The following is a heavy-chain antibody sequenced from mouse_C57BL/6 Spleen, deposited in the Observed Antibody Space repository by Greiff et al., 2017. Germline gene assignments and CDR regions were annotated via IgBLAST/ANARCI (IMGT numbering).Heavy chain of an antibody. D-gene: IGHD2-5*01. CDR1: GFTFSSYT. CDR3: ARTHYSKEAWFAY. V-gene: IGHV5-9*01. Sequence: EVKLMESGGGLVKPGGSLKLSCAASGFTFSSYTMSWVRQTPEKRLEWVATISGGGGNTYYPDSVKGRFTISRDNAKNTLYLQMSSLRSEDTALYYCARTHYSKEAWFAYWGQGTLVTVSA. CDR2: ISGGGGNT. J-gene: IGHJ3*01.